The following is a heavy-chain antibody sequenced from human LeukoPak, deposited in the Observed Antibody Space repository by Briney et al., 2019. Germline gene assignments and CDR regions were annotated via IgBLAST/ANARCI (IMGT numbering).Heavy chain of an antibody. J-gene: IGHJ4*02. V-gene: IGHV3-23*01. CDR1: GFTFNKYA. Sequence: GGSLRLSCAASGFTFNKYAMNWVRQAPGKGLEWVSVISGGDGTTYYADSLKGRFTISRDNSKNTLYLQMDSLRAEDTAVYYCARDGSAAGHFDYWGQGTLVTVSS. CDR2: ISGGDGTT. CDR3: ARDGSAAGHFDY. D-gene: IGHD6-13*01.